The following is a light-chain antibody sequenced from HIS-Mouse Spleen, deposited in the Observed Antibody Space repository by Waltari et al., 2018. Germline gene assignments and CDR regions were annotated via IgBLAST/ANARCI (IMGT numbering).Light chain of an antibody. V-gene: IGLV2-8*01. CDR1: SSDVGGYNY. Sequence: QSALTQPPSASGSPGQSVTISCPGTSSDVGGYNYVSWYQQHPGKAPKLMIYEVSKRPSGDPDRFSGSKSGNTASLTVSGLQAEDEADYYCSSYAGSNNYVFGTGTKVTVL. CDR3: SSYAGSNNYV. J-gene: IGLJ1*01. CDR2: EVS.